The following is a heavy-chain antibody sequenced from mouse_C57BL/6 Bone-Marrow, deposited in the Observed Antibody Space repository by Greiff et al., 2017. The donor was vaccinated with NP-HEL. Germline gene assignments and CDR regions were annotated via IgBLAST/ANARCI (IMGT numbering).Heavy chain of an antibody. V-gene: IGHV1-69*01. Sequence: VQLQQPGAELVMPGASVKLSCKASGYTFTSYWMHWVKQRPGQGLEWIGEIDPSDSYTNYNQKFKGKSTLTVDKSSSTAYMQLSSLTSEDSAVYYCARRGRRGDWYFDVWGTGTTVTVSS. J-gene: IGHJ1*03. CDR3: ARRGRRGDWYFDV. CDR1: GYTFTSYW. D-gene: IGHD2-12*01. CDR2: IDPSDSYT.